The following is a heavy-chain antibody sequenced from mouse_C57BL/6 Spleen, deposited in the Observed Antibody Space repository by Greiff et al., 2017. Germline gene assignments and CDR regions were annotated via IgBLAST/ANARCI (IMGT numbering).Heavy chain of an antibody. J-gene: IGHJ3*01. CDR3: ARTSAWFAY. V-gene: IGHV5-9*01. CDR1: GFTFSSYT. D-gene: IGHD3-2*02. Sequence: EVHLVESGGGLVKPGGSLKLSCAASGFTFSSYTMSWVRQTPEKRLEWVATISGGGGNTYYPDSVKGRFTISRDNAKNTLYLQMSSLRSEDTALYYCARTSAWFAYWGQGTLVTVSA. CDR2: ISGGGGNT.